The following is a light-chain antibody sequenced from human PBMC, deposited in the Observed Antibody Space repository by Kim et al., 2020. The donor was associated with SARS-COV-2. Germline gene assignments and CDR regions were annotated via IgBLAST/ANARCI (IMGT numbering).Light chain of an antibody. V-gene: IGKV3-20*01. J-gene: IGKJ2*01. Sequence: EIVLMQSPGTLSLSPGERATLSCRASQSVSSSYLAWYQRKPGQAPRLVISGASNRATGIPDRFSGSGSGTDFTLTISRLEPEDFAVYYCQQYGSSPYTFGQGTKLEI. CDR1: QSVSSSY. CDR2: GAS. CDR3: QQYGSSPYT.